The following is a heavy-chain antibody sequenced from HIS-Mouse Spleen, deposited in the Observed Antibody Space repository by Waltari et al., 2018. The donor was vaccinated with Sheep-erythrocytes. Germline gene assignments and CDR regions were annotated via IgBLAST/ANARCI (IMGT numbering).Heavy chain of an antibody. V-gene: IGHV4-39*07. D-gene: IGHD6-13*01. CDR1: GGSISSSSYY. CDR3: ARDSSSFDY. CDR2: IYYSGST. J-gene: IGHJ4*02. Sequence: QLQLQELGPGLVKPSETLSLTCTVSGGSISSSSYYWGWIRQPPGKGLEWIGSIYYSGSTYYNPSRKSRVTISVDTSKNQFSLKLSSVTAADTAVYYCARDSSSFDYWGQGTLVTVSS.